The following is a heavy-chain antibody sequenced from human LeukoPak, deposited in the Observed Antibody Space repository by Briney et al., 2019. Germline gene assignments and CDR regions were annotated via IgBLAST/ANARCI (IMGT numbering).Heavy chain of an antibody. CDR2: TYTSGST. D-gene: IGHD3-10*01. J-gene: IGHJ4*02. Sequence: SETLFLTCTVSGGSISSVSYYWSWIRQPAGKGLVWIGRTYTSGSTNYNPSLKSRVTISVDTSKNQFSLKLSSVTAADTAVYYCAGGSPQLLWFGEPYFDYWGQGTLVTVSS. V-gene: IGHV4-61*02. CDR3: AGGSPQLLWFGEPYFDY. CDR1: GGSISSVSYY.